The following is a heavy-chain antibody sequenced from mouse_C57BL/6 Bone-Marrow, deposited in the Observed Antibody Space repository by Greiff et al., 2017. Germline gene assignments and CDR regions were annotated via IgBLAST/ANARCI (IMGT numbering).Heavy chain of an antibody. V-gene: IGHV1-5*01. D-gene: IGHD1-1*01. CDR2: IYPGNSDT. CDR3: TIRQCSYGKYYFDY. J-gene: IGHJ2*01. Sequence: EVQLQQSGTVLARPGASVKMSCKTSGYTFTSYWMHWVKQRPGQGLEWIGAIYPGNSDTSYNQKFKGQAKLTAVTSASTAYMELSSLTNEDYAVYYCTIRQCSYGKYYFDYWGLGTTLPVSS. CDR1: GYTFTSYW.